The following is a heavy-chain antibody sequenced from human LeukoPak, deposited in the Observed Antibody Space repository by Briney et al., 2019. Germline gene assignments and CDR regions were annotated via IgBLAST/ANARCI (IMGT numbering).Heavy chain of an antibody. V-gene: IGHV3-7*01. CDR1: GFSFSDYW. J-gene: IGHJ4*02. CDR3: ARDRVGNFDY. D-gene: IGHD1-26*01. Sequence: AGGSLRLSCETSGFSFSDYWMAWVRQTPEKGLEWVANIKQDESEKYYMDSVKGRFTISRDNAKNSLYLQMNSLRAEDTAVYYCARDRVGNFDYWGQGTLVTVSS. CDR2: IKQDESEK.